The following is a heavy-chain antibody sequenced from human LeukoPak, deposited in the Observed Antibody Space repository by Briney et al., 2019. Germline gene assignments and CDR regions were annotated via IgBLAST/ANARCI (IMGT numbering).Heavy chain of an antibody. CDR2: IIPFLGVA. CDR3: ARAGSEYSSSSGLDY. J-gene: IGHJ4*02. D-gene: IGHD6-6*01. Sequence: SVEVSCKASGDTFSRYAITWVRQAPGQGLEWMGRIIPFLGVANYAQKLQGRATITADKSTSTAYMELSSLKSEDTAVYYCARAGSEYSSSSGLDYWGQGTLVTVSS. V-gene: IGHV1-69*04. CDR1: GDTFSRYA.